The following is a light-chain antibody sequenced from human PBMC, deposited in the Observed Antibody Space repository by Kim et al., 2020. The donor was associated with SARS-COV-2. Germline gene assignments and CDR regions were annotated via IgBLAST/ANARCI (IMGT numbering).Light chain of an antibody. CDR1: SSNIGNNY. CDR2: DNN. Sequence: GQKVTISSSGSSSNIGNNYVSWYQQLPETAPKVLIYDNNRRPSGIPDRFSGSRSGTSATLDITGLQTGDEADYYCGTWESSLSAVVFGGGTQLTVL. V-gene: IGLV1-51*01. CDR3: GTWESSLSAVV. J-gene: IGLJ2*01.